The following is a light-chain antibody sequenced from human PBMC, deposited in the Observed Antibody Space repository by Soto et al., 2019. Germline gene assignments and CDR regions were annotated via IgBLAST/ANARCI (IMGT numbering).Light chain of an antibody. CDR2: SVS. J-gene: IGLJ1*01. V-gene: IGLV2-14*01. Sequence: QSALTQPASVSGSPGQSITISCSGTSSDIGTYDHVAWFQQFPGKTPKLMIYSVSNRPSGVSYRFSGSKSGNTASLTISGLPAEDEADYYCISYTVSRSYVFGTGTKLTVL. CDR1: SSDIGTYDH. CDR3: ISYTVSRSYV.